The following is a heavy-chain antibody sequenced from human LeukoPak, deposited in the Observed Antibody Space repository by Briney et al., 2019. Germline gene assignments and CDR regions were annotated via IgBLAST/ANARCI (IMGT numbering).Heavy chain of an antibody. CDR1: GFTVSSNY. CDR3: ARDRSAAGTFDY. CDR2: IYSGGST. V-gene: IGHV3-66*01. J-gene: IGHJ4*02. D-gene: IGHD6-13*01. Sequence: GGSLSLSCAASGFTVSSNYMSWVRQAPGKGLEWVSVIYSGGSTYYADSVKGRFTISRDNSKNTLYLQMNSLRAEDTAVYYCARDRSAAGTFDYWGQGTLVTVSS.